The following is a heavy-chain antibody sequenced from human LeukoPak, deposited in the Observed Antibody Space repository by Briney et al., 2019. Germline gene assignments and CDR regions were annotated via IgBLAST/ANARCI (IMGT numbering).Heavy chain of an antibody. CDR3: ATLRGYRSSWSHY. V-gene: IGHV3-23*01. CDR2: ISGSGGST. CDR1: GFTFSSYS. D-gene: IGHD6-13*01. Sequence: QPGGSLTLSRAASGFTFSSYSMNWVRQAPGKGLEWVSAISGSGGSTYYADSVKGRFTISRDNSKNTLYLQMNSLRAEDTAVYYCATLRGYRSSWSHYWGQGTLVTVSS. J-gene: IGHJ4*02.